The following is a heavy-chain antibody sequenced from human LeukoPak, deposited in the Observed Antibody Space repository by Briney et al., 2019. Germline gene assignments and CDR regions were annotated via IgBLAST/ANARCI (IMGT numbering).Heavy chain of an antibody. J-gene: IGHJ3*02. V-gene: IGHV4-34*01. CDR1: GGSFSGYY. CDR3: ARGGIAAAGTEAFDI. CDR2: INHSGST. Sequence: SETLSLTCAVYGGSFSGYYWSWIRQPPGKGLEWIGEINHSGSTNCNPSLKSRVTISVDTSKNQFSLKLSSVTAADTAVYYCARGGIAAAGTEAFDIWGQGTMVTVSS. D-gene: IGHD6-13*01.